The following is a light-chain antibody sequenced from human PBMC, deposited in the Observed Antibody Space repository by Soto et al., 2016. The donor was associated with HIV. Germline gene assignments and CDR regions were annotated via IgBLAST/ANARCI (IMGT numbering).Light chain of an antibody. CDR3: QQYNSYSPTLT. Sequence: DIQMTQSPSTLSASVGDRVTITCRASQSISDWLAWYQQKPGKAPKLLIYKASNLESGVPSRFSGSGSGTEFTLTISSLQPDDFTTYYCQQYNSYSPTLTFGGGPRWRSN. J-gene: IGKJ4*01. CDR1: QSISDW. V-gene: IGKV1-5*03. CDR2: KAS.